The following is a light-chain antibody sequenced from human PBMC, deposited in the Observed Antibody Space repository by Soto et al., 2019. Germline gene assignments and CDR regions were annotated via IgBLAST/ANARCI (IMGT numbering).Light chain of an antibody. V-gene: IGLV4-69*01. Sequence: QSVLTQSPSASASLGASVKLTCTLSSGHSSYAIAWHQQQPEKGPRYLMKLNSDGSHTTGDGIPDRFSGSSSGAERYLTISSVQSQDEADYYCQTWGTGVVFGGGTKLTVL. J-gene: IGLJ2*01. CDR3: QTWGTGVV. CDR1: SGHSSYA. CDR2: LNSDGSH.